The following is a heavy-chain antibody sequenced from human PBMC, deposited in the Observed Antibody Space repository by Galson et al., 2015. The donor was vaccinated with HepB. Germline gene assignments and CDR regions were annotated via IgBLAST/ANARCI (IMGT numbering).Heavy chain of an antibody. Sequence: SLRLSCAASGFTFSSYDMHWVRQATGKGLEWVSAIGTAGDPYYPGSVKGRFTISRENAKNSLYLQMNSLRAGDTAVYYCARAATRSAYGSGSLVPYFDYWGQGTLVTVSS. J-gene: IGHJ4*02. CDR1: GFTFSSYD. D-gene: IGHD3-10*01. V-gene: IGHV3-13*05. CDR3: ARAATRSAYGSGSLVPYFDY. CDR2: IGTAGDP.